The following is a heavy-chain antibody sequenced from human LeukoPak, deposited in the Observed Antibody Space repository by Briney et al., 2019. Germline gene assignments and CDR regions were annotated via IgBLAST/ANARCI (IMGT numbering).Heavy chain of an antibody. V-gene: IGHV1-2*02. CDR2: INPNSGGT. CDR3: ASTTVIDNWFDP. D-gene: IGHD4-17*01. CDR1: GYTFTGYC. J-gene: IGHJ5*02. Sequence: ASVKVSCKASGYTFTGYCMHWVRQAPGQGLEWMGWINPNSGGTNYAQKFQGRVTMTRDTSISTAYMELSRLRSDDTAVYYCASTTVIDNWFDPWGQGTLVTVSS.